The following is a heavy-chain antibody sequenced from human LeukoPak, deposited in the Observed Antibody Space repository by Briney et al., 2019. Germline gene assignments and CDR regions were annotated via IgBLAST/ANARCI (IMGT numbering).Heavy chain of an antibody. CDR1: GFTVSSNY. Sequence: GGSLRLSCAASGFTVSSNYMSWVRQAPGKGLEWVSVIYSGGSTYYADSVKGRFTISRDNSKNTLYLQMNSLRAEDTAVYYCASVAMVRGVISSSVFDYWGLGTLVTVSS. J-gene: IGHJ4*02. CDR3: ASVAMVRGVISSSVFDY. V-gene: IGHV3-53*01. D-gene: IGHD3-10*01. CDR2: IYSGGST.